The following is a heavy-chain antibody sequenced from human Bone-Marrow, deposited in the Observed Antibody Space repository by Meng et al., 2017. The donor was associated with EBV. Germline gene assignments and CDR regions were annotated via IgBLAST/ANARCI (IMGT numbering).Heavy chain of an antibody. D-gene: IGHD5-12*01. CDR3: ARGGYDLLG. J-gene: IGHJ4*02. Sequence: EVQLGEFGGGLIQPGGSLRLSCAAPGFTVSSCCMSWVRQAPRKGLEWVSVIYSDGVTYYADSVKGRFTISRDNSKNTVSLQMNSLRAEDTAVYYCARGGYDLLGWGQGTLVTVSS. V-gene: IGHV3-53*01. CDR2: IYSDGVT. CDR1: GFTVSSCC.